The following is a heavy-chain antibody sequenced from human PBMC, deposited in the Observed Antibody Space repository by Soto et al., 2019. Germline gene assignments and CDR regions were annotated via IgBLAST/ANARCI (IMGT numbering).Heavy chain of an antibody. J-gene: IGHJ4*02. Sequence: QMQLVESGGGVVQPGRSLRLSCAASGFTFSSYAMHWVRQAPGKGLEWVAVISYDGSNKYYADSVKGRFTISRDNSKNTLYLQMNSLRAEDTAVYYCARDGARGVLDYWGQGTLVTVSS. D-gene: IGHD2-15*01. CDR1: GFTFSSYA. CDR3: ARDGARGVLDY. CDR2: ISYDGSNK. V-gene: IGHV3-30-3*01.